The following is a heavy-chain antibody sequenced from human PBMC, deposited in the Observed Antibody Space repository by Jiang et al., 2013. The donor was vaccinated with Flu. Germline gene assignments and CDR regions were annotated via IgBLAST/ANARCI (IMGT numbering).Heavy chain of an antibody. CDR2: LHYRQSP. D-gene: IGHD2-15*01. Sequence: PGLVKPSETLSLTCTVSGGSISSHYCSWIRXPPGKGLEWIGYLHYRQSPYYSPSLRSRVTISADTSKNLWSLRMNSVTTADTAVYYCAITPYPYLQNSTSFDPWGQGILVTVSS. V-gene: IGHV4-59*11. J-gene: IGHJ5*02. CDR3: AITPYPYLQNSTSFDP. CDR1: GGSISSHY.